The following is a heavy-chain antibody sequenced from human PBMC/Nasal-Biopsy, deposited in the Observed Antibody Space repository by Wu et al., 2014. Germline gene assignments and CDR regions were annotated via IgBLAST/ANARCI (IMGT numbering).Heavy chain of an antibody. CDR2: IDWDDDK. CDR3: AHRRGYGDTYYFDF. D-gene: IGHD4-17*01. V-gene: IGHV2-5*08. J-gene: IGHJ4*02. Sequence: ALVKPTQTLTLTCSFSGFSLSTSEMRLSWIRQSPGKALEWLARIDWDDDKRYSPSLKTRLTITKDTSKEQVVLTMTNMDPVDTATYYCAHRRGYGDTYYFDFWGQGTLVTVSS. CDR1: GFSLSTSEMR.